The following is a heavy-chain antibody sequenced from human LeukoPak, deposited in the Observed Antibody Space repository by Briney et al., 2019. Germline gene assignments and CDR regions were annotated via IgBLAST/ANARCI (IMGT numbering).Heavy chain of an antibody. D-gene: IGHD3-22*01. J-gene: IGHJ6*02. Sequence: GGSLRLSCGASGFTFSSHAMSWVRQAPGKGLEWVSTISGSGGSTYYADSVKGRFTISRDNSKNTLYLQMNRLRAEDTAVYYCARDSYDSSGYYGYYYYGMDVWGQGTTVTVSS. V-gene: IGHV3-23*01. CDR3: ARDSYDSSGYYGYYYYGMDV. CDR2: ISGSGGST. CDR1: GFTFSSHA.